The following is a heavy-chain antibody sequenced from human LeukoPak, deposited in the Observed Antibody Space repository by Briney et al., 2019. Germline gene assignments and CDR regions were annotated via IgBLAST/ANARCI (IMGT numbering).Heavy chain of an antibody. D-gene: IGHD3-9*01. Sequence: SETLSLTCTVSGGSISSGGYYWSWIRQPPGKGLEWIGEINHSGSTNYNPSLKSRVTISAGTSKNQFSLKLSSVTAADTAVYYCARASSQRAVLRYFDWLSQGRYYFDYWGQGTLVTVSS. CDR1: GGSISSGGYY. CDR2: INHSGST. V-gene: IGHV4-39*07. CDR3: ARASSQRAVLRYFDWLSQGRYYFDY. J-gene: IGHJ4*02.